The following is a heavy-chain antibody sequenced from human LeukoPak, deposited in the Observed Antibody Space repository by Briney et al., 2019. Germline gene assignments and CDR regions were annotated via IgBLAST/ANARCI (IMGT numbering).Heavy chain of an antibody. CDR3: ARADSGYVLDRVYYYYMDV. J-gene: IGHJ6*03. Sequence: GGSLRLSCAASGFTFSSYEMNWVRQAPGKGLEWVSYISSSGSTIYYADSVKGRFTISRDNAKNSLYLQMNSLRAEDTAVYYCARADSGYVLDRVYYYYMDVWGKGTTVTISS. D-gene: IGHD5-12*01. V-gene: IGHV3-48*03. CDR1: GFTFSSYE. CDR2: ISSSGSTI.